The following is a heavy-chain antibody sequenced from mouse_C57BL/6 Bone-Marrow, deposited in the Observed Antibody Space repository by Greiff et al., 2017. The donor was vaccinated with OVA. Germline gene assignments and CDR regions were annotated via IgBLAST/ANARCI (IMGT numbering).Heavy chain of an antibody. CDR1: GYTFTDYY. J-gene: IGHJ1*03. V-gene: IGHV1-26*01. CDR3: ASYYSNFYWYFDV. Sequence: VQLQQSGPELVKPGASVKISCKASGYTFTDYYMNWVKQSHGKSLEWIGDINPNNGGTSYNQKFKGKATLTVDKSSSTAYMELRSLTSEDSAVYYCASYYSNFYWYFDVWGTGTTVTVSS. CDR2: INPNNGGT. D-gene: IGHD2-5*01.